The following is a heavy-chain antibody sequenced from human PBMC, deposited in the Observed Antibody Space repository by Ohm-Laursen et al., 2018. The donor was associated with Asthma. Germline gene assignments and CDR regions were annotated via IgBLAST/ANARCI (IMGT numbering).Heavy chain of an antibody. J-gene: IGHJ4*02. CDR3: ARVPSYYYDSSGYRIAIFDY. D-gene: IGHD3-22*01. CDR1: GGSISSYY. CDR2: IYYSGST. V-gene: IGHV4-59*07. Sequence: SDTLSLTCTVSGGSISSYYWSWIRQPPGKGLEWIGYIYYSGSTNYNPSLKSRVTISVDTSKNQFSLKLSSVTAADTAVYYCARVPSYYYDSSGYRIAIFDYWGQGTLVTVSS.